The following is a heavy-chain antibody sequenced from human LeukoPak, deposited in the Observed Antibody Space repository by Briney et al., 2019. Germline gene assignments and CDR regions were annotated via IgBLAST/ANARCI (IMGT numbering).Heavy chain of an antibody. J-gene: IGHJ5*02. Sequence: SETLSLTCTVSGGSISSDDYYWSWIRQPPGKGLEWIGYIYYSGSIKYNPSLKSRVTMSVDTSKNQFSLKLSSVTAADTAVYYCARTFFTETWFDPWDQGTLVTVSS. CDR3: ARTFFTETWFDP. CDR2: IYYSGSI. D-gene: IGHD2/OR15-2a*01. V-gene: IGHV4-61*08. CDR1: GGSISSDDYY.